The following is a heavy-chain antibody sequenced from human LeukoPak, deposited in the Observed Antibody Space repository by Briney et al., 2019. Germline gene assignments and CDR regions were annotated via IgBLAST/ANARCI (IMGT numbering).Heavy chain of an antibody. Sequence: PGGSLRLSCAASGFTFSSYAMSWVRQAPGKGLEWVSAISGSGGSTYYADSVKGRFTISRDNSKNTLYLQMNSLRAEDTAVYYCAKGREYYGSGSYYSLDYWGQGTLVTVSS. V-gene: IGHV3-23*01. D-gene: IGHD3-10*01. CDR3: AKGREYYGSGSYYSLDY. CDR2: ISGSGGST. J-gene: IGHJ4*02. CDR1: GFTFSSYA.